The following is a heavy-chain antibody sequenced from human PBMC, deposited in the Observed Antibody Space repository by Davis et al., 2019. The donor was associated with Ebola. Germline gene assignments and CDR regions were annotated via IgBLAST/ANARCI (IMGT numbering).Heavy chain of an antibody. CDR1: AGTFSSYT. CDR2: INPNSGGT. V-gene: IGHV1-18*01. CDR3: ARGYSGHDPNDY. Sequence: SVKVSCKASAGTFSSYTISWVRQAPGQGLEWMGRINPNSGGTNYAQKFQGRVAMTTDTSTSTAYMELQSLTSDDTAVYDCARGYSGHDPNDYWGQGALVTVSS. J-gene: IGHJ4*02. D-gene: IGHD5-12*01.